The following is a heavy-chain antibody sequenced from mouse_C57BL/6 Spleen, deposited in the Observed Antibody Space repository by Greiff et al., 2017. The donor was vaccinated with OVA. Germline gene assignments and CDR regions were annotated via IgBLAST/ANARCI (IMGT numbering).Heavy chain of an antibody. V-gene: IGHV1-61*01. CDR1: GYTFTSYW. CDR2: IYPSDSET. J-gene: IGHJ2*01. Sequence: QVQLQQPGAELVRPGSSVKLSCKASGYTFTSYWMAWVKQRPGQGLEWIGNIYPSDSETHYNHKFKDKATLTVDKSSSTAYMQLSSLTSEDAAVYYCARSASPYYVDDWGQGTTLTVSS. D-gene: IGHD3-1*01. CDR3: ARSASPYYVDD.